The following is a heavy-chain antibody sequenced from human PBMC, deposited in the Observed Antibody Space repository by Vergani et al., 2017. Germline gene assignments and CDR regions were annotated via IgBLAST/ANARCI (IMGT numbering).Heavy chain of an antibody. CDR1: GFKFSDHY. J-gene: IGHJ6*02. CDR2: ISPGASTV. D-gene: IGHD1-1*01. V-gene: IGHV3-11*04. Sequence: LEESGGGSVKPGGSLRLSCAASGFKFSDHYMSWIRQAPGQGLEWVSHISPGASTVSYTASVTGRFTVSRDNDNNSLTLDMTTLRVEDTAVYYCAKNPGISTTRHYYAMDVWGQGTTVTVSS. CDR3: AKNPGISTTRHYYAMDV.